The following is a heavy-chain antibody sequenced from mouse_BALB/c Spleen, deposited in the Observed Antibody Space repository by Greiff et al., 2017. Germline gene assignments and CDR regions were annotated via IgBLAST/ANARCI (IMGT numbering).Heavy chain of an antibody. Sequence: EVHLVESGGGLVQPGGSRKLSCAASGFTFSSFGMHWVRQAPEKGLEWVAYISSGSSTIYYADTVKGRFTISRDNPKNTLFLQMTSLRSEDTAMYYCASHYYGSSYYAMDYWGQGTSVTVSS. CDR2: ISSGSSTI. D-gene: IGHD1-1*01. CDR1: GFTFSSFG. CDR3: ASHYYGSSYYAMDY. V-gene: IGHV5-17*02. J-gene: IGHJ4*01.